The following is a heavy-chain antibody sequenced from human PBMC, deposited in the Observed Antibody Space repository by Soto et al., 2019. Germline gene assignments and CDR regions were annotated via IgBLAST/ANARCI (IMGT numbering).Heavy chain of an antibody. CDR2: IRSKAYGGTT. V-gene: IGHV3-49*03. D-gene: IGHD4-17*01. J-gene: IGHJ4*02. CDR1: GFTFGDYA. CDR3: TRVLHDYGDYYFDY. Sequence: GGSLRLSCTASGFTFGDYAMSWFRQAPGKGLEWVGFIRSKAYGGTTEYAPSVKGRFTISRDDSKSIAYLQMNSLKTEDTAVYYCTRVLHDYGDYYFDYWGQGTLVTVSS.